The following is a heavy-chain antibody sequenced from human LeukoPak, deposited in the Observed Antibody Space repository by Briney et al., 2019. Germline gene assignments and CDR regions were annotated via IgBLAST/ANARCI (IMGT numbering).Heavy chain of an antibody. V-gene: IGHV4-59*01. CDR2: IYYGGST. CDR1: GGSISSYY. J-gene: IGHJ6*04. Sequence: SETLSLTCTVSGGSISSYYWSWIRQPPGKGLEWIGYIYYGGSTNYNPSLKSRVTISVDTSKNQFSLKLSSVTAADTAVYYCARSSSGSYYNFYYYYGMDVWGKGTTVTVSS. D-gene: IGHD3-10*01. CDR3: ARSSSGSYYNFYYYYGMDV.